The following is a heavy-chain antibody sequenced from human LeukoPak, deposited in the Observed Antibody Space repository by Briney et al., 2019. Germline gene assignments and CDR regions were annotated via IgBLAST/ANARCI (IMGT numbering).Heavy chain of an antibody. CDR1: GYTFTNYD. V-gene: IGHV1-8*01. Sequence: GASVKVSCKASGYTFTNYDFSWVRQATGQGLEWMGWMNPKSGYTGFAQKFQGRVTMTRDTSISTAYMELGSLRSEDTAVYYCARVTGSIDYWGQGTLVTVSS. J-gene: IGHJ4*02. D-gene: IGHD1-26*01. CDR3: ARVTGSIDY. CDR2: MNPKSGYT.